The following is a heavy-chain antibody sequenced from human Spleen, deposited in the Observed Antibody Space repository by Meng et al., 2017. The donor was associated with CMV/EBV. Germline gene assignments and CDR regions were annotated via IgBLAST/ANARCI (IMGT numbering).Heavy chain of an antibody. CDR2: IRGRGDIT. Sequence: GGSLRLSCAASGFTFSSFAMSWVRQAPGKGPEWVAAIRGRGDITYYADSAKGRFTISRDNSKNTLYLQMNSLRAEDTAIYYCARSRSPAAVVWFDPWGQGTLVTVSS. D-gene: IGHD2-2*01. CDR3: ARSRSPAAVVWFDP. V-gene: IGHV3-23*01. CDR1: GFTFSSFA. J-gene: IGHJ5*02.